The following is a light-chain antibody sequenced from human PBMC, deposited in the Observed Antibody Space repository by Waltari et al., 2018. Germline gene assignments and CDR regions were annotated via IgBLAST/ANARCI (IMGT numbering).Light chain of an antibody. CDR1: SLRNYH. V-gene: IGLV3-19*01. CDR2: GKN. J-gene: IGLJ2*01. Sequence: SSEMTQDPAVSVALGQTVELTCHGDSLRNYHASWYQQKPGQAPVLVIFGKNNRPSTIPDRFSASSSGNTASLTITGAQAEDEADYYCNSRATSGDLVVFGGGTKLTVL. CDR3: NSRATSGDLVV.